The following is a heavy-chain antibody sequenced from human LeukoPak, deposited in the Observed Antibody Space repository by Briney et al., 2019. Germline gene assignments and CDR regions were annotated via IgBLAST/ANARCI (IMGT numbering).Heavy chain of an antibody. CDR1: GGSFSGYY. J-gene: IGHJ4*02. Sequence: SETLSLTCAVYGGSFSGYYLSWVRQPPGKRLEWMGEINHSGSTNYYPSLKSRVTISVDTSKNQFSLKLSSVTAADTAVYYCARGRRRDSSGYYYNYWGQGTLVTVS. CDR2: INHSGST. CDR3: ARGRRRDSSGYYYNY. V-gene: IGHV4-34*01. D-gene: IGHD3-22*01.